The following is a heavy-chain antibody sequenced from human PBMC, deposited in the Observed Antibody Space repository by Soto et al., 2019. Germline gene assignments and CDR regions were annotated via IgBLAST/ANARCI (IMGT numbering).Heavy chain of an antibody. CDR1: GFTFSNYA. J-gene: IGHJ4*02. D-gene: IGHD3-22*01. CDR2: VSYDGSKQ. Sequence: QVQLVESGGGVVQPGRSLRVSCAASGFTFSNYAMHWVRQAPGKGLEWVAVVSYDGSKQFYADSVEGRFTISRASSKSTLYLHMDNLREEDTAVYYCARDRVYYYDNSGYYNFDYWGQGTLVTVSS. V-gene: IGHV3-30-3*01. CDR3: ARDRVYYYDNSGYYNFDY.